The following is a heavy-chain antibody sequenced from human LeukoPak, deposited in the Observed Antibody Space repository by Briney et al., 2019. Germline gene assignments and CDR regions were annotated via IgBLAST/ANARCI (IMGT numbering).Heavy chain of an antibody. J-gene: IGHJ5*02. Sequence: ASVKVSCKASGYTFTSYGISWVRQAPGQGLEWMGWISAYNGNTNYAQKLQGRVTITADKSTSTAYMELSSLRSEDTAVYYCARERYCSSTSCYLWFDPWGQGTLVTVSS. V-gene: IGHV1-18*04. CDR1: GYTFTSYG. D-gene: IGHD2-2*01. CDR2: ISAYNGNT. CDR3: ARERYCSSTSCYLWFDP.